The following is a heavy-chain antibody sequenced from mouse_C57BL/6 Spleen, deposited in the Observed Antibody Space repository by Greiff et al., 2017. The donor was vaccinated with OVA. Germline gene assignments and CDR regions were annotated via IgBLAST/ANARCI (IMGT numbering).Heavy chain of an antibody. J-gene: IGHJ4*01. Sequence: DVMLVESGGGLVQPKGSLKLSCAASGFSFNTYAMNWVRQAPGKGLEWVARIRSKSNNYATYYADSVKDRFTISRDDSESMLYLQMNNLKTEDTAMYYCVRSTDAMDYWGQGTSVTVSS. CDR3: VRSTDAMDY. CDR2: IRSKSNNYAT. CDR1: GFSFNTYA. V-gene: IGHV10-1*01.